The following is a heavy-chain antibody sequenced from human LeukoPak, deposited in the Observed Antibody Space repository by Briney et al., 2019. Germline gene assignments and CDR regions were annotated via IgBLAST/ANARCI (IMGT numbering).Heavy chain of an antibody. D-gene: IGHD4-17*01. V-gene: IGHV3-30*18. CDR3: AKDEGDYGDFYFDL. Sequence: GGSLRLSCAASGFTFSSYGMHWVRQAPGKGLEWVAVISYDGSNKYYADSVKGRFTISRDNSKNTLYLQMNSLRAEDTAVYYCAKDEGDYGDFYFDLWGRGTLVTVSS. J-gene: IGHJ2*01. CDR1: GFTFSSYG. CDR2: ISYDGSNK.